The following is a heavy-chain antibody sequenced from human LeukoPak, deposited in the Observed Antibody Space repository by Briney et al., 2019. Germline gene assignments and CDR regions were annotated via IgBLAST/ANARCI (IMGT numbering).Heavy chain of an antibody. D-gene: IGHD3-22*01. Sequence: SETLSLTCSVSGGSMSSSSYNWAWIRQSPGKGLEWIGKISNTGITYYNPSLKSRVTISVDTSRNQFSLELSSVTAADSAIYYCAKTYFDNSVYYSDYWGQGTLVSVSS. CDR1: GGSMSSSSYN. CDR2: ISNTGIT. V-gene: IGHV4-39*01. CDR3: AKTYFDNSVYYSDY. J-gene: IGHJ4*02.